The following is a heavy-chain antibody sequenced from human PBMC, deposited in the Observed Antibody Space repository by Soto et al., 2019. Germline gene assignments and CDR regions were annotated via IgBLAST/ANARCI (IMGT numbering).Heavy chain of an antibody. CDR2: INQDGSER. V-gene: IGHV3-7*01. CDR1: GFTFGTYW. CDR3: SKNRDLAS. J-gene: IGHJ5*02. Sequence: PGGSLRLSCAASGFTFGTYWMSWVRQAPGKGLEWVAIINQDGSERYYVDSVKGRFTISRDNAKNSLSLQMNSLTAEDTAKYFCSKNRDLASWGQGTLVTVSS.